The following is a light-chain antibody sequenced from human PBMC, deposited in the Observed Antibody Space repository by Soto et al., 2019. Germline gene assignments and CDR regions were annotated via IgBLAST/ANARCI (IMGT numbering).Light chain of an antibody. J-gene: IGKJ3*01. Sequence: DIQMTQSPSTLSASVGDRVTITCRASQSISSWLAWYQQKPGKAPKLLIYKASSLESGVPSRFSGSGSGTEFTLTISSLQPDDFATYYCQQYNSYTFGPGTRWIS. CDR3: QQYNSYT. V-gene: IGKV1-5*03. CDR1: QSISSW. CDR2: KAS.